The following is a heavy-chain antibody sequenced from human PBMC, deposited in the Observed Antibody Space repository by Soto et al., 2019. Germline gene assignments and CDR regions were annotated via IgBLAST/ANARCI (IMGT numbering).Heavy chain of an antibody. CDR1: GFTFDDYA. V-gene: IGHV3-9*01. CDR3: IRGRHGWVHI. D-gene: IGHD6-19*01. J-gene: IGHJ1*01. Sequence: EVQLVESGGGLVQPGRSLRLSCVASGFTFDDYAMHWVRQAPGKGLEWVSGITWSGGTRDYAASVKGRFTISRDNAKNSVYLQMDILRVEDPALYYWIRGRHGWVHIWGRGTLVNVSA. CDR2: ITWSGGTR.